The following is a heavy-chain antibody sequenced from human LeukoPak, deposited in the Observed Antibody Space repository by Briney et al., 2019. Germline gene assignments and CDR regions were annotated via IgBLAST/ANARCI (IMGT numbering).Heavy chain of an antibody. D-gene: IGHD6-13*01. CDR3: ARAGPSSSWHQFDY. J-gene: IGHJ4*02. CDR2: IYSGGRT. V-gene: IGHV3-66*01. CDR1: GFTVSRNY. Sequence: GGSLRLSCAASGFTVSRNYMSWVRQAPGKGLEWVSVIYSGGRTYYADSVKGRFTISRDNSKNTLYLQMSRLRAEDTAVYYCARAGPSSSWHQFDYWGQGTLVTVSS.